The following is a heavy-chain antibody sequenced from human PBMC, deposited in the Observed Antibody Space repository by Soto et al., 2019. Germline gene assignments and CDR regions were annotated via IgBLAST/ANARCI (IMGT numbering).Heavy chain of an antibody. CDR2: ISGSGGST. V-gene: IGHV3-23*01. Sequence: GGSLRLSCAASGFTFSSYAMSWVRQAPGKGLEWVSTISGSGGSTFYADSVKGRFTISRDNSKNTLSLQINNPRAEDTAVYYCAKGGLVTGVAYFDYWGQGTLVTVSS. CDR1: GFTFSSYA. J-gene: IGHJ4*02. D-gene: IGHD7-27*01. CDR3: AKGGLVTGVAYFDY.